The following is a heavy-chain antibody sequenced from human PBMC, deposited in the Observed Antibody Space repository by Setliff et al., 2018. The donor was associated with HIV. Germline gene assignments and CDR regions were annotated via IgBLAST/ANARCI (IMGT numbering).Heavy chain of an antibody. CDR3: ARQRGLRGYYGSNRLYYFDY. Sequence: SETLSLTCAVYGGSFSGYYWSWIRQTPGKGLEWIGEINHSGSTNYNPSLKSRITISVDTSKNQFSLKLSSVTVADTAVYYCARQRGLRGYYGSNRLYYFDYWGQGILVTVSS. D-gene: IGHD3-10*01. J-gene: IGHJ4*02. CDR2: INHSGST. CDR1: GGSFSGYY. V-gene: IGHV4-34*01.